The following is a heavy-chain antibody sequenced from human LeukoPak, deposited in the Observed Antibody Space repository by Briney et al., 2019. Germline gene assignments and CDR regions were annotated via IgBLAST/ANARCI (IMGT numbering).Heavy chain of an antibody. Sequence: PGGSLRLSCAASGFTFSNYAMNWVRQAPGKGLEWVSAISGSGGSTYYADSVKGRFTISRDNSKNTLYLQMNSLRAEDTAVYYCAKARPKTTVTYDYYYMDVWGKGTTVTVSS. CDR3: AKARPKTTVTYDYYYMDV. D-gene: IGHD4-11*01. J-gene: IGHJ6*03. V-gene: IGHV3-23*01. CDR1: GFTFSNYA. CDR2: ISGSGGST.